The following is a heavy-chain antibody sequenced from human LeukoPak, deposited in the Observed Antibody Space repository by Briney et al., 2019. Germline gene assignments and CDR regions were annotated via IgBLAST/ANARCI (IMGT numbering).Heavy chain of an antibody. Sequence: KPGGSLRLSCAASGFTFSTYNMNWVRQAPGKGLEWVSSISSSSDYIYYADSVKGRFTISRDNAKNSLYLQMNSLRAEDTAVYYCARPQYYYGSDAGYWGQGTLVTVSS. CDR3: ARPQYYYGSDAGY. CDR1: GFTFSTYN. J-gene: IGHJ4*02. D-gene: IGHD3-10*01. CDR2: ISSSSDYI. V-gene: IGHV3-21*01.